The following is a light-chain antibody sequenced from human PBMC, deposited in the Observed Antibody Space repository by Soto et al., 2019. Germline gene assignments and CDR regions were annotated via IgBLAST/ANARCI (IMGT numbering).Light chain of an antibody. Sequence: DTTMTQSPSTLSASVGDRVTITCRASQSINSWLAWYQQKPGKAPKLLIYKASNLESGVPSRFSGGASGTEFTLTISSRQPDDLATYYCQQYNGYSGTFGQGTKVEIK. V-gene: IGKV1-5*03. J-gene: IGKJ2*02. CDR1: QSINSW. CDR3: QQYNGYSGT. CDR2: KAS.